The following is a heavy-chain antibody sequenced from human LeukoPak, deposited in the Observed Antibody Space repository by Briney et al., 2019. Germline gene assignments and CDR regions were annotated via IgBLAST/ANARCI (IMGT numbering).Heavy chain of an antibody. V-gene: IGHV4-34*01. J-gene: IGHJ5*02. Sequence: PSETLSLTXAVYGGSFSGYYWSWIRQPPGKGLEWIGEINHSGSTNYNPSLKSRVTISVDTSKNQFSLKLSSVTAADTAVYYCARGLYCSSTSCRRFDPWGQGTLVTVSS. CDR3: ARGLYCSSTSCRRFDP. CDR2: INHSGST. D-gene: IGHD2-2*01. CDR1: GGSFSGYY.